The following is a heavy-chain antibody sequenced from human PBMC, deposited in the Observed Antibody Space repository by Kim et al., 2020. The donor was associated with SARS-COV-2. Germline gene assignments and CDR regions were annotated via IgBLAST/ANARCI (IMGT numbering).Heavy chain of an antibody. CDR1: GFTFSSYS. D-gene: IGHD5-18*01. CDR3: ARDGAQLWLAAARYYFDY. Sequence: GGSLRLSCAASGFTFSSYSMNWVRQAPGKGLEWVSYISSSSSTIYYADSVKGRFTISRDNAKNSLYLQMNSLRAEDTAVYYCARDGAQLWLAAARYYFDYWGQGTLVTVSS. CDR2: ISSSSSTI. J-gene: IGHJ4*02. V-gene: IGHV3-48*04.